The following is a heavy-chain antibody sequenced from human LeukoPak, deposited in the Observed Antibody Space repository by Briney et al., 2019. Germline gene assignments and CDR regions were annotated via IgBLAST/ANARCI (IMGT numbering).Heavy chain of an antibody. J-gene: IGHJ4*02. D-gene: IGHD3-3*01. CDR3: ARGKQYYDFWSGYLYYFDY. Sequence: KTSETLSLTCAVYGGSFSGYYWSWIRQPPGKGLEWIGEINHSGSTNYNPSLKSRVTISVDTSKNQFSLKLSSVTAADTAVYYCARGKQYYDFWSGYLYYFDYWGQGTLVTVSS. CDR1: GGSFSGYY. CDR2: INHSGST. V-gene: IGHV4-34*01.